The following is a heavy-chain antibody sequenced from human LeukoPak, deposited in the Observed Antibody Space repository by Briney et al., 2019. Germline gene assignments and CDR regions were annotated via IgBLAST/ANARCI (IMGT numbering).Heavy chain of an antibody. D-gene: IGHD3-16*02. CDR3: ARVRVWGSYRYLDY. Sequence: SETLSLTCTVSGGSISSYYWSWIRQPPGKGLEWIGYIYYSGSTNYNPSLKSRVTISVDTSKNQFSLKLSSVTAADTAVYYCARVRVWGSYRYLDYWRQGTLVTVSS. V-gene: IGHV4-59*01. CDR1: GGSISSYY. CDR2: IYYSGST. J-gene: IGHJ4*02.